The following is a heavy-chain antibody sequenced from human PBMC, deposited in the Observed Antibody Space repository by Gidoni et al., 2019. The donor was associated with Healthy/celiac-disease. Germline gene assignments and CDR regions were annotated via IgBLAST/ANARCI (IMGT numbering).Heavy chain of an antibody. CDR2: ISHRGST. Sequence: QVPLQQWGAGLLKPPETLSLTCAVYGGSFSGYYWSWIRQPPGKGLEWIGEISHRGSTNYNPSLKGRVTISVDASKNQFSLKLSSVTAADTAVYYCARGRGSSWSRGRYYYGMDVWGQGTTVTVSS. D-gene: IGHD6-6*01. CDR3: ARGRGSSWSRGRYYYGMDV. V-gene: IGHV4-34*01. J-gene: IGHJ6*02. CDR1: GGSFSGYY.